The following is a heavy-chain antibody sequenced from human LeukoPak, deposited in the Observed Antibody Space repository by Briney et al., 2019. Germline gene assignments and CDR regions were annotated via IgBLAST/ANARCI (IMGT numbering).Heavy chain of an antibody. CDR1: GGSISSSSYY. Sequence: SETLSLTCTVSGGSISSSSYYWGWFRQPPGKGLEWIGSIYYSGSTYYNPSLKSRVTISVDTSKNQFSLKLSSVTAADTAVYYCARGGPLPIVVVPAAGGFDYWGQGTLVTVSS. CDR3: ARGGPLPIVVVPAAGGFDY. CDR2: IYYSGST. V-gene: IGHV4-39*01. D-gene: IGHD2-2*01. J-gene: IGHJ4*02.